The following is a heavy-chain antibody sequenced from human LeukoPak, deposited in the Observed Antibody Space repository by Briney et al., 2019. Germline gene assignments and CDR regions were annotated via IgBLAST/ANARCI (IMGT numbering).Heavy chain of an antibody. Sequence: GGSLRLSCAASGFTVSSNYMSWVRQAPGKGLEWVSVIYSGGSTYYADSVKGRFTISRDNAKNSLYLQMNSLRAEDTAVYYCARSSQTSYCSSTSCYLYYWGQGTLVTVSS. CDR3: ARSSQTSYCSSTSCYLYY. V-gene: IGHV3-66*01. D-gene: IGHD2-2*01. CDR1: GFTVSSNY. J-gene: IGHJ4*02. CDR2: IYSGGST.